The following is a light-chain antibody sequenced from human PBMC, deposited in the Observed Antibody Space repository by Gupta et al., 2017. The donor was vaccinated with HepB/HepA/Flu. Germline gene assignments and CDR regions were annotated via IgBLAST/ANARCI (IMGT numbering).Light chain of an antibody. V-gene: IGLV1-40*01. J-gene: IGLJ2*01. CDR2: TNT. CDR3: QSYDNSVSGSV. Sequence: QSVLTQPPSVSRAPGQRVTISCTGSSSNIGAGYDVHWYQQLPGTAPKLLIYTNTNRPAGVPDRFSGSKSGTSASLAITGLQAEDEADYYCQSYDNSVSGSVFGGGTKLTVL. CDR1: SSNIGAGYD.